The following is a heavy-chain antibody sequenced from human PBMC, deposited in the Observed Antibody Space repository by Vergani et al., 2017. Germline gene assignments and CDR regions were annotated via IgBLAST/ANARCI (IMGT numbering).Heavy chain of an antibody. CDR1: GFTFDDYA. CDR2: ISGGGGST. D-gene: IGHD5-12*01. CDR3: ATSGYESIDY. Sequence: EVQLVESGGGVVQPGGSLRLSCAASGFTFDDYAMHWVRQAPGKGLEWVSLISGGGGSTYYADSVKGRFTISRDNSKNSLYLQMNSLRTEDTALYYCATSGYESIDYWGQGTLVTVSS. V-gene: IGHV3-43*02. J-gene: IGHJ4*02.